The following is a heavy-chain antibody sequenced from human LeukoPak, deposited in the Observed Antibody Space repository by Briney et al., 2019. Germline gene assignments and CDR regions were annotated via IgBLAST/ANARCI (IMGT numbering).Heavy chain of an antibody. CDR2: ISRSDGST. J-gene: IGHJ4*02. D-gene: IGHD3-9*01. CDR3: AKGRERSDWYNFDY. Sequence: GGSLRLSCAASGFIFSSYAMSWVRQTPGKGLEWVSAISRSDGSTYYADSVKGRFTISRDNSKNTLFLQMNSLEVEDTAVSYCAKGRERSDWYNFDYWGQGTLVTVSS. CDR1: GFIFSSYA. V-gene: IGHV3-23*01.